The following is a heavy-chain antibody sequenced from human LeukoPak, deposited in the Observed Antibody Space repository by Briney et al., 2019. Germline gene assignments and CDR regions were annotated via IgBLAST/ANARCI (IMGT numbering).Heavy chain of an antibody. CDR2: ISSSSRYI. CDR3: ARESGDSSWPYYYYGMDV. D-gene: IGHD6-13*01. V-gene: IGHV3-21*01. J-gene: IGHJ6*02. CDR1: GFTFGSSS. Sequence: GGSLRLSCAASGFTFGSSSMNWVRQAPGKGLEWVSSISSSSRYIYYADSVKGRFTISRDNAKNSLYLQMNSLRAEDTAVYYCARESGDSSWPYYYYGMDVWGQGTTVTVSS.